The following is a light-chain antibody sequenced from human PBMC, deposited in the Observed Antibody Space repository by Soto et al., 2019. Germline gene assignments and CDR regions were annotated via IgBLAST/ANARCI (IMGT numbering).Light chain of an antibody. Sequence: QSVLTQPPSASGSPGQSVTISCTGTSSDVGEWNYVSWYQHHPGKAPKLMIYEVNKRPSGVPDRFSGSKSGNTASLTVSGLQDEDEADYYCSSYAGSNTYVFGGGTKVTVL. CDR2: EVN. J-gene: IGLJ1*01. CDR3: SSYAGSNTYV. V-gene: IGLV2-8*01. CDR1: SSDVGEWNY.